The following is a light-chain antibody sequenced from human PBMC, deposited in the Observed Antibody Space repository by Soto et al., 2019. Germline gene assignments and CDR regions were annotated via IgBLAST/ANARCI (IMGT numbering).Light chain of an antibody. V-gene: IGLV1-40*01. J-gene: IGLJ2*01. Sequence: QSVLTQPPSVSGAPGQRVTISCTGSSSNIGAGSEVHWYQQLPGTAPKLLIFANTRRPSGVPDRFSGSKSVTSASLANTGLQADDEADYYCQSYDNSLRAEVFGGGTKVTVL. CDR2: ANT. CDR3: QSYDNSLRAEV. CDR1: SSNIGAGSE.